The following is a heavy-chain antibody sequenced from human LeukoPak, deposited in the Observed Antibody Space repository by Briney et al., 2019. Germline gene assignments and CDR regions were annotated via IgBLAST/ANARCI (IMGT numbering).Heavy chain of an antibody. Sequence: SETLSLTCTVSGGSVSSGSYYWGWIRQPPGKGLEWIGNIYYSGSTYYNPSLKSRVTISVDTSKNQLSLKLSSVTAADTAVYYCARSGNTVDYWGQGTLVTVSS. V-gene: IGHV4-39*07. D-gene: IGHD4-23*01. CDR1: GGSVSSGSYY. CDR2: IYYSGST. CDR3: ARSGNTVDY. J-gene: IGHJ4*02.